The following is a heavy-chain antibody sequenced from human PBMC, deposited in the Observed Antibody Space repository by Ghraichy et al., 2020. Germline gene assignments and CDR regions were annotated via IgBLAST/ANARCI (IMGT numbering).Heavy chain of an antibody. CDR1: GFTFSSYE. V-gene: IGHV3-48*03. CDR2: ISSSGSTI. D-gene: IGHD2-2*01. J-gene: IGHJ5*02. Sequence: GGSLRLSCAASGFTFSSYEMNWVRQAPGKGLEWVSYISSSGSTIYYADSVKGRFTISRDNAKNSLYLQMNSLRAEDTAVYYCASPDIVVVPAASGDNWFDPWGQGTLVTVSS. CDR3: ASPDIVVVPAASGDNWFDP.